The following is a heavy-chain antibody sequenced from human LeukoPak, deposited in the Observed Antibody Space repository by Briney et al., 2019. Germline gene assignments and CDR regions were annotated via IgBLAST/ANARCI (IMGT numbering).Heavy chain of an antibody. CDR2: IYYSGST. CDR1: GVSISSYY. CDR3: ARDHGGLHPQNWFDP. D-gene: IGHD4-23*01. J-gene: IGHJ5*02. V-gene: IGHV4-59*01. Sequence: SETLSLTCTVSGVSISSYYWSWIRQPPGKGLEWIGYIYYSGSTNYNPSLKSRVTISVDTSKNQFSLKLSSVTAADTAVYYCARDHGGLHPQNWFDPWGQGTLVTVSS.